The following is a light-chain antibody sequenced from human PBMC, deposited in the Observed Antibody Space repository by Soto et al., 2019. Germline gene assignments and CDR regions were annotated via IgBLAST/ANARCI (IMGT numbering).Light chain of an antibody. J-gene: IGKJ2*02. V-gene: IGKV1-5*03. Sequence: DIQMTQSPSTLSASVGDRVTITCRASQSISSWLAWYQQKPGKAPKLLIYKASSLESGVPSRFSGSGSGTEFTLTISSLQPDDFATYYCQHYNNARCTFGQGTKLEIK. CDR1: QSISSW. CDR2: KAS. CDR3: QHYNNARCT.